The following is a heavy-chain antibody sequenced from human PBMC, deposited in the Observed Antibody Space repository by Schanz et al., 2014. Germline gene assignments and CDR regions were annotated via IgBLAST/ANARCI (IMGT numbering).Heavy chain of an antibody. CDR1: GYPFTNYY. J-gene: IGHJ4*02. CDR2: VNPGGGST. CDR3: ARGSLAGYVALLMAANDY. V-gene: IGHV1-46*01. Sequence: QVHLEQSGPEVKKPGASVKLSCRASGYPFTNYYIHWVRQAPGQGLEWMGIVNPGGGSTSVAQRFQTRVTLTRDTSTGTAYLGLTRLRFEDTAVYYCARGSLAGYVALLMAANDYWGQGTLLNDSS. D-gene: IGHD2-15*01.